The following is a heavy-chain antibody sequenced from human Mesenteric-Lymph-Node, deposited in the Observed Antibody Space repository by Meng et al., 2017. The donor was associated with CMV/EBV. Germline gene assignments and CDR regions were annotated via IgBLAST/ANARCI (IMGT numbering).Heavy chain of an antibody. CDR2: INPNSGGT. D-gene: IGHD1-26*01. CDR1: GYTFTGYY. J-gene: IGHJ5*02. Sequence: ASVKVSCKASGYTFTGYYMHWVRQAPGQGLEWMGWINPNSGGTNYAQKFQGRVTMTRDKSITTAYMDLNRLTSDDTAFYYCGRGVGSIDPRFDPWGQGTLVTVSS. V-gene: IGHV1-2*02. CDR3: GRGVGSIDPRFDP.